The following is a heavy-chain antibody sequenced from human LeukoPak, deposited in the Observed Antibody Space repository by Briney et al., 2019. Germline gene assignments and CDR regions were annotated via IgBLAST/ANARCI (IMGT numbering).Heavy chain of an antibody. CDR1: GFTFSSYG. V-gene: IGHV3-23*01. D-gene: IGHD5-24*01. J-gene: IGHJ4*02. Sequence: GGSLRLSCAASGFTFSSYGMSWVRQAPGKGLEWVSGISGSGGSTYYADSVKGRFTISRDNSKNTLYLQMNSLRAEDTAAYYCANSPGWLQSPFDYWGQGTLVTVSS. CDR2: ISGSGGST. CDR3: ANSPGWLQSPFDY.